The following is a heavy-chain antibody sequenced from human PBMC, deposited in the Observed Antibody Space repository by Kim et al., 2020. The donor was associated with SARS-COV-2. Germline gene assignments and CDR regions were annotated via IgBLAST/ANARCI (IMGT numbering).Heavy chain of an antibody. CDR3: ARGVTGWVTFYYYGMDV. CDR2: INTNTGNP. J-gene: IGHJ6*02. Sequence: ASVKVSCKASGYTFTSYAMNWVRQAPGQGLEWMGWINTNTGNPTYAQGFTGRFVFSLDTSVSTAYLQISSLKAEDTAVYYCARGVTGWVTFYYYGMDVWGQGTTVTGSS. CDR1: GYTFTSYA. V-gene: IGHV7-4-1*02. D-gene: IGHD4-4*01.